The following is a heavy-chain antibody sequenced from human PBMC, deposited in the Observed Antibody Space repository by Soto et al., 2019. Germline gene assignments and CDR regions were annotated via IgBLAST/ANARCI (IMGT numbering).Heavy chain of an antibody. D-gene: IGHD6-6*01. J-gene: IGHJ6*02. CDR3: ARDYSSSGGMDV. Sequence: PGGSLRLSCAASGFTFSSYSMNGVRQAPGKGLEWVSSISSSSSYIYYADSVNGRFTISRDNAKNSLYLQMNSLRAEDTAVYYCARDYSSSGGMDVWGQGTTVTVSS. V-gene: IGHV3-21*01. CDR2: ISSSSSYI. CDR1: GFTFSSYS.